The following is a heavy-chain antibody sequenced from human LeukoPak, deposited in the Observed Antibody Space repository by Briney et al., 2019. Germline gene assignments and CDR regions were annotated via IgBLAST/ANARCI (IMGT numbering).Heavy chain of an antibody. D-gene: IGHD6-13*01. J-gene: IGHJ4*02. V-gene: IGHV3-23*01. Sequence: GGSLRLSCAASGFTFSSYAMSWVRQAPGKGLAWVSAISGSGGSTYYADSVKGRFTISRDNSKNTLYLQMNSLRAEDTAVYYCAKVGSSWSRYYFDYWGQGTLVTVSS. CDR2: ISGSGGST. CDR3: AKVGSSWSRYYFDY. CDR1: GFTFSSYA.